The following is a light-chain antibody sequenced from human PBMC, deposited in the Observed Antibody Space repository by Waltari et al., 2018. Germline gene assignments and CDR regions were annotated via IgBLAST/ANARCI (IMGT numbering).Light chain of an antibody. Sequence: EIVLTQSPATLSLSPGERATLSCRASQSVSSYLAWYQQKPGQAPRLLIYDASNRATGIPARFSGSGSGTDFTLTISSLEPEDFAVYYCQQRSNWPPGCTFGQGIKLEIK. CDR1: QSVSSY. J-gene: IGKJ2*02. CDR2: DAS. V-gene: IGKV3-11*01. CDR3: QQRSNWPPGCT.